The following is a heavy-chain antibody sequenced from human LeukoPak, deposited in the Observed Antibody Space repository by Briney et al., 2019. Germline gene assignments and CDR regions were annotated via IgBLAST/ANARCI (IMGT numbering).Heavy chain of an antibody. Sequence: SETLSLTCTVSGVSISSSSYYWGWIRQPPGKGLEWIGSIYYSGNTYYNPSLKSRVTISVDTSKNQFSLKLSSVTAADTAVYYCARGSSSSHLLDLGGIWGQGTMVTVSS. D-gene: IGHD6-6*01. CDR3: ARGSSSSHLLDLGGI. CDR2: IYYSGNT. J-gene: IGHJ3*02. V-gene: IGHV4-39*01. CDR1: GVSISSSSYY.